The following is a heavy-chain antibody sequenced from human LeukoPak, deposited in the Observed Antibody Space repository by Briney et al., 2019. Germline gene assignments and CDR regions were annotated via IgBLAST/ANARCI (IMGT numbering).Heavy chain of an antibody. D-gene: IGHD2-15*01. J-gene: IGHJ5*02. Sequence: SETLSLTCTVSGGSISSYYWSWIRQPPGKGLEWIGYIYYSGSTNYNPSLKSRVTISVDTSKNQFSLKLSSVTAADTAVYYCASSPFGGYCSGGSCYSTNNWFDPWGQGTLVTVSS. CDR1: GGSISSYY. CDR2: IYYSGST. V-gene: IGHV4-59*01. CDR3: ASSPFGGYCSGGSCYSTNNWFDP.